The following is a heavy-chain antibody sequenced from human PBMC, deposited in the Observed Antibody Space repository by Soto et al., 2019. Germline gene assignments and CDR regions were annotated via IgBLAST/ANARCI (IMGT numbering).Heavy chain of an antibody. CDR2: ISSSSSYI. D-gene: IGHD3-22*01. V-gene: IGHV3-21*01. J-gene: IGHJ4*02. CDR3: ARPPNYYDSRGYYGY. Sequence: EVQLVESGGGLVKPGGSLRLSCAASGFTFSSYSMNWVRQAPGQGLEWVSSISSSSSYIYYADSVTGRFTISRDNAKNSLYLQMNSLRADDTAVYYCARPPNYYDSRGYYGYWGQGTLVTVSS. CDR1: GFTFSSYS.